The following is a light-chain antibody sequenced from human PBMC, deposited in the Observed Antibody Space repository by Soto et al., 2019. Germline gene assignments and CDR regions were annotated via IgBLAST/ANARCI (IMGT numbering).Light chain of an antibody. CDR2: YDD. V-gene: IGLV3-21*04. CDR3: QVWDSSSDHAV. Sequence: SYELTQPPSVSVAPGETARISCGGDNIGSKRVYWYQKKPGQAPVVVIDYDDDRPSGIPERISGSNSGNTATLTISRVEAGDEADYYCQVWDSSSDHAVFGGGTKLTVL. CDR1: NIGSKR. J-gene: IGLJ2*01.